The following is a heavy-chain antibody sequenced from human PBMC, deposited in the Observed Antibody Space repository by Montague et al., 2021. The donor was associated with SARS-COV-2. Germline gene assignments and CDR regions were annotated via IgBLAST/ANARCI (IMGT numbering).Heavy chain of an antibody. CDR1: GGSISSYY. CDR3: ARGFSSSWYGARWFDP. J-gene: IGHJ5*02. Sequence: ETLSLTCSVSGGSISSYYWSWIRQPPGKRLEWIGHIYHSGGINYNPSLRSRSTISLDASKNRISLKLKSVTAADTALYYCARGFSSSWYGARWFDPWGQGTPVTVPS. V-gene: IGHV4-59*01. D-gene: IGHD6-13*01. CDR2: IYHSGGI.